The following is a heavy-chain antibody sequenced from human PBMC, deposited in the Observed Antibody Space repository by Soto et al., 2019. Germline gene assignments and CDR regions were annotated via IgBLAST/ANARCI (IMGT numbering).Heavy chain of an antibody. CDR2: ISYDGSNK. CDR3: ARDRITIFDGYYYGMDV. V-gene: IGHV3-30-3*01. Sequence: QVQLVESGGGVVQPGRSLRLSCAASGFTFSSYAMHWVRQAPGKGLEWVAVISYDGSNKYYADSVKGRFTISRDNSKNXQYLQMNSLRAEDTAVYYCARDRITIFDGYYYGMDVWGQGTTVTVSS. CDR1: GFTFSSYA. J-gene: IGHJ6*02. D-gene: IGHD3-3*01.